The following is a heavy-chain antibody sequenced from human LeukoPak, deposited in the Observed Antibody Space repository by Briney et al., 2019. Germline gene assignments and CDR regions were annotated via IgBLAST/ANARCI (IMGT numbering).Heavy chain of an antibody. V-gene: IGHV4-59*01. CDR3: ARGCSAGTPHNWFDP. D-gene: IGHD6-13*01. CDR2: IYYSGST. J-gene: IGHJ5*02. CDR1: GGSISGDY. Sequence: PSETLSLTCTVSGGSISGDYWSWIRHPPGKGLEWIGYIYYSGSTNYNPSLKSRVAISVDTSKNQFSLKLSSVTAADTAVYYCARGCSAGTPHNWFDPWGQGTLVTVSS.